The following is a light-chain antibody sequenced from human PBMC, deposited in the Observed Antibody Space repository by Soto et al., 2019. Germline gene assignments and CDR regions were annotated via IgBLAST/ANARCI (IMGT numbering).Light chain of an antibody. V-gene: IGKV3-15*01. Sequence: EIVMTQSPATLSVSPGERATLSCRASQSVRSNLAWYQQKLGQAPRLLIYGASTRATGIPARFSGNGSGTEFTLTISSRQSEDFAVYYCQQYNNWPPLTFGGGTKVEIK. CDR1: QSVRSN. CDR2: GAS. CDR3: QQYNNWPPLT. J-gene: IGKJ4*01.